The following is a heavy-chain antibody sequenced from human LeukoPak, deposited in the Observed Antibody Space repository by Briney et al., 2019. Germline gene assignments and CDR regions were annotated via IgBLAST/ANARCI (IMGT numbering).Heavy chain of an antibody. D-gene: IGHD1-26*01. V-gene: IGHV4-38-2*01. CDR2: SHHGGNT. J-gene: IGHJ3*02. Sequence: SETLSLTCSVSGSSINTNSYWAWIRQTPGKGLEWIGSSHHGGNTYYHPSLKSRVTISINMSKNQFSLELCSVTAADTAVYYCARCLGKGFDMWGQGTVVTVSS. CDR3: ARCLGKGFDM. CDR1: GSSINTNSY.